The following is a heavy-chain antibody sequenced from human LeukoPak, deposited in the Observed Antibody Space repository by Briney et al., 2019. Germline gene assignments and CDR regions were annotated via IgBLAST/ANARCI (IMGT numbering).Heavy chain of an antibody. CDR3: ARDESSGWSYYCDY. J-gene: IGHJ4*02. CDR2: ISSSSSYI. CDR1: GFTFSSYS. D-gene: IGHD6-19*01. Sequence: GGSLRLSCAASGFTFSSYSMNWVRQAPGKGLEWVSSISSSSSYIYYADSVKGRFTISRDNAKNSLYLQMNSLRAEDTAVYYCARDESSGWSYYCDYWGQGTLVTVSS. V-gene: IGHV3-21*01.